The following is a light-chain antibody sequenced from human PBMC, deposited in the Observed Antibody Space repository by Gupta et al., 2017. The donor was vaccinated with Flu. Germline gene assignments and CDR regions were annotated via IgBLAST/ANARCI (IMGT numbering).Light chain of an antibody. CDR3: QQYHNWPFT. CDR1: QSLTTN. CDR2: GAS. V-gene: IGKV3-15*01. Sequence: EIVMTQSPATLSVSPGESATLSCRASQSLTTNLAWYQQKPGQAPRLLIYGASTSATGIPARFSGSGSGTEFTLTISSLQSEDFAVYYCQQYHNWPFTFGPGTKVDIK. J-gene: IGKJ3*01.